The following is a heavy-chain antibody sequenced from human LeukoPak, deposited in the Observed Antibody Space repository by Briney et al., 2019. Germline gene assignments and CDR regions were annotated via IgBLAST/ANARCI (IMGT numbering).Heavy chain of an antibody. J-gene: IGHJ4*02. D-gene: IGHD6-13*01. CDR3: ARGILGYYSFDF. CDR1: GFTFTNYA. Sequence: SGESLTLSCEASGFTFTNYAMNWVRQSPGKGLEWVSYISSVGTTIYYADSVKGRFPISRDNAKNSLYLQMNSLSAEDMAVYYCARGILGYYSFDFWGQGTLVTVPS. CDR2: ISSVGTTI. V-gene: IGHV3-48*03.